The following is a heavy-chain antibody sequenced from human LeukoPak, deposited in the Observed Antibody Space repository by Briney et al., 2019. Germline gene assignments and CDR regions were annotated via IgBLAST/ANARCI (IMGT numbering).Heavy chain of an antibody. D-gene: IGHD1-26*01. CDR1: GGSISSYY. CDR2: IYYSGST. Sequence: SETLSLTCTVSGGSISSYYWSWIRQPPGKGLEWIGYIYYSGSTNYNPSLKSRVTMSVDTSKNQFSLKLSSVTAADTAVYYCARDLRIMGAMVAFDIWGQGTMVTVSS. J-gene: IGHJ3*02. CDR3: ARDLRIMGAMVAFDI. V-gene: IGHV4-59*12.